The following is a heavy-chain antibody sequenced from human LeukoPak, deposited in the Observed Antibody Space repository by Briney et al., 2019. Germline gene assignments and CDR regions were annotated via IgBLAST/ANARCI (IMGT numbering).Heavy chain of an antibody. CDR3: ARAIVVPAPDDY. CDR2: INPNSGGT. Sequence: ASVKVSCKASGYTFTGYYMHWVRQAPGQGLEWMGWINPNSGGTNYAQKFQGRVIMTRDTSISTAYMELSRLRSDDTAVYYCARAIVVPAPDDYWGQGTLVTVSS. D-gene: IGHD2-2*01. J-gene: IGHJ4*02. CDR1: GYTFTGYY. V-gene: IGHV1-2*02.